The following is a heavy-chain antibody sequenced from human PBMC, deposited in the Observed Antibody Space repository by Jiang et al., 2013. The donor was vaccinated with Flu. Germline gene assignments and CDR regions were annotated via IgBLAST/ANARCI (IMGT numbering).Heavy chain of an antibody. CDR2: IYYSGST. J-gene: IGHJ3*02. CDR3: ARAHSGSLGRAFDI. CDR1: GGSISSYY. D-gene: IGHD1-26*01. V-gene: IGHV4-59*01. Sequence: GSGLVKPSETLSLTCTVSGGSISSYYWSWIRQPPGKGLEWIGYIYYSGSTNYNPSLKSRVTISVDTSKNQFSLKLSSVTAADTAVYYCARAHSGSLGRAFDIWGQGTMVTVSS.